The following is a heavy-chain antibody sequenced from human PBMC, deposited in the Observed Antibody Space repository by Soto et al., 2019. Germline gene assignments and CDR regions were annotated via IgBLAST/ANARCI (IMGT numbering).Heavy chain of an antibody. Sequence: VGSLRLSCAASGFTFSSYSMNWVRQAPGKGLEWVSSISSSSSYIYYADSVKGRFTISRDNAKNSLYLQMNSLRAEDTAVYYCARVGGWYPISYYYGMDVWGQGTTVTVSS. V-gene: IGHV3-21*01. J-gene: IGHJ6*02. CDR1: GFTFSSYS. CDR2: ISSSSSYI. D-gene: IGHD6-19*01. CDR3: ARVGGWYPISYYYGMDV.